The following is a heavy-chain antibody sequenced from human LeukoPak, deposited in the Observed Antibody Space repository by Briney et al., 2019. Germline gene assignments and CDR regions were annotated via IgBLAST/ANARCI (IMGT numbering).Heavy chain of an antibody. CDR2: INPSGSST. CDR1: GYTFTSHY. J-gene: IGHJ4*02. Sequence: ASVKVSCKASGYTFTSHYMHWVRQAPGQGLEWMGLINPSGSSTLYAQKFQGRVTMTRDTSISTAYMELSRLRSDDTAVYYCASLPDYGVPFGYWGQGTLVTVSS. CDR3: ASLPDYGVPFGY. D-gene: IGHD4-17*01. V-gene: IGHV1-46*01.